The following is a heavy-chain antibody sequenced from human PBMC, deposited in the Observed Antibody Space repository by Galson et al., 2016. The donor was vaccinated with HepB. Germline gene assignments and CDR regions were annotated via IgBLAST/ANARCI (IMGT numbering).Heavy chain of an antibody. V-gene: IGHV4-59*01. D-gene: IGHD3-3*01. Sequence: SETLSLTCTVSGGSISSYFWNWIRQPPGKGLEWVGYVYYTGSSKYNPSLESRVTMSVDTSQNQFTLRLSSVTAADTAVYYCARGGDALLSGYFFDLWGQGALVSVSS. J-gene: IGHJ4*02. CDR1: GGSISSYF. CDR2: VYYTGSS. CDR3: ARGGDALLSGYFFDL.